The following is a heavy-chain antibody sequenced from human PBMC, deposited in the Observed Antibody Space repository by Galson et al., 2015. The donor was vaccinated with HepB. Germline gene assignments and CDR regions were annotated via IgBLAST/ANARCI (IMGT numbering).Heavy chain of an antibody. V-gene: IGHV3-30*18. CDR2: ISYDGDNK. Sequence: SLRLSCAASGFTFNYYAMHWVRQAPGKGLEWVAVISYDGDNKYYGDSVKGRFTISRDNSKNTLYLEMNSLRTEDTALYYCAKLWDVETRMDLDYWGQGTLVTVSS. CDR1: GFTFNYYA. J-gene: IGHJ4*02. CDR3: AKLWDVETRMDLDY. D-gene: IGHD5-18*01.